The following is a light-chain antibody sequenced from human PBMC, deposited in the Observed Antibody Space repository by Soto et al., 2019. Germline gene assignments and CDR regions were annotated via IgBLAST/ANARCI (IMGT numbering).Light chain of an antibody. J-gene: IGKJ5*01. CDR1: QSLVHSDGIAY. CDR3: MQGTHWPIT. CDR2: KVS. Sequence: DVWTTQSRLSLPFTLGQPSSISGRSDQSLVHSDGIAYFSWFQQRPGRSPRRLIYKVSNRDSGVPARFSGSGSGTDFALKISRVEAEDVGVYYCMQGTHWPITFGQGTRLEIK. V-gene: IGKV2-30*02.